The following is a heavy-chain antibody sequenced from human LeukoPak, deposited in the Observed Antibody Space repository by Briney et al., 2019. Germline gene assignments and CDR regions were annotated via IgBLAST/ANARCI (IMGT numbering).Heavy chain of an antibody. Sequence: SETLSLTCAVDGGSFSGYYWSWIPQPPGKGRESSLEINHSGSTNNNTSLKRRVTISVDTSKNQFSLKLSSVTAADTAVYYCARTGYFDRFTKSTVEYWGEGPVVSVSS. CDR1: GGSFSGYY. V-gene: IGHV4-34*01. D-gene: IGHD3-9*01. J-gene: IGHJ4*02. CDR2: INHSGST. CDR3: ARTGYFDRFTKSTVEY.